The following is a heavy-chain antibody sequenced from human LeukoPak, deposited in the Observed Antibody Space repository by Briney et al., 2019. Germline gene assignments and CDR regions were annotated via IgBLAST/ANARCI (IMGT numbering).Heavy chain of an antibody. V-gene: IGHV3-9*01. CDR1: GFTFDDYA. CDR2: ISWNSGSI. J-gene: IGHJ5*02. CDR3: AKDAGSSTRRWFDP. Sequence: GGSLRLSCAASGFTFDDYARHWVRQAPGKGLEWVSGISWNSGSIGYADSVKGRFTISRDNAKNSLYLQMNSLRAEDTALYYCAKDAGSSTRRWFDPWGQGTLVTVSS. D-gene: IGHD2-2*01.